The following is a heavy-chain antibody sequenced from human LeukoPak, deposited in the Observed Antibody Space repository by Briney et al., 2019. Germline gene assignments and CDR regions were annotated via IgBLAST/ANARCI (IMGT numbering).Heavy chain of an antibody. V-gene: IGHV1-2*02. Sequence: ASVKVSCKASGYTFTGYYLHWVRQAPGQGFDWMGWIHPNSGGTNYAQKFQGRVTMTRDTSISTAYMELSSLRSDDTAVYYCARLAAVPGWGQGTLVTVSS. CDR2: IHPNSGGT. CDR1: GYTFTGYY. J-gene: IGHJ1*01. CDR3: ARLAAVPG. D-gene: IGHD6-19*01.